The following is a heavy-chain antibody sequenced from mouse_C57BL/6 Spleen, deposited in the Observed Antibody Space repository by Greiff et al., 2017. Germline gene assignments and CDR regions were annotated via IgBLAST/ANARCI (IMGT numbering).Heavy chain of an antibody. CDR2: IDPENGDT. CDR1: GFNIKDDY. V-gene: IGHV14-4*01. Sequence: VHVKQSGAELVRPGASVKLSCTASGFNIKDDYMHWVKQRPEQGLEWIGWIDPENGDTEYASKFQGKATITADTSSNTAYLQLSSLTSEDTAVYYCTTGWDDAMDYWGQGTSVTVSS. CDR3: TTGWDDAMDY. J-gene: IGHJ4*01. D-gene: IGHD4-1*01.